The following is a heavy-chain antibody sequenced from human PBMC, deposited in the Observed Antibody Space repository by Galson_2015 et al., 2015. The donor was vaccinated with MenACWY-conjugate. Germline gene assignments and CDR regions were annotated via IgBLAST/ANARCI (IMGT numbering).Heavy chain of an antibody. CDR1: GFTFSSYN. V-gene: IGHV3-48*04. CDR3: TRDRGYCTDGRCYRYFDF. CDR2: ISSSSSSI. D-gene: IGHD2-15*01. Sequence: SLRLSCATSGFTFSSYNMNWVRQAPGKGLEWVSYISSSSSSIYYADSVKGRFTISRDNAKNSLYLQVNSLRAEDTSVYYCTRDRGYCTDGRCYRYFDFWGRGTLVTVSS. J-gene: IGHJ4*02.